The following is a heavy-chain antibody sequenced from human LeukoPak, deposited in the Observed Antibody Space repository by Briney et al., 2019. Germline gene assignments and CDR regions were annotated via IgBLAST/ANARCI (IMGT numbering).Heavy chain of an antibody. CDR1: GGSISSSNW. CDR3: ARGEAAAGGFDY. J-gene: IGHJ4*02. Sequence: SETLSLTCAVSGGSISSSNWWSWVRQPPGKGLEWIGEIYHSGSTNYNPSLKSRATISVDKSKNQFSLKLSSVTAADTAVYYCARGEAAAGGFDYWGQGTLVTVSS. CDR2: IYHSGST. V-gene: IGHV4-4*02. D-gene: IGHD6-13*01.